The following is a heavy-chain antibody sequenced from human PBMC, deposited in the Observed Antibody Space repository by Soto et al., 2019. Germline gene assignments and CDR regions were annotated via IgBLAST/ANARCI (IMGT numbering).Heavy chain of an antibody. CDR1: CYTFTSYG. J-gene: IGHJ4*02. CDR3: ARLVGYPNLRYFDWFDY. Sequence: SVKGSCRASCYTFTSYGISWGRQAPVQGLEWIGWISAYNGNTNYAQKRQGRVTMTTDTSTSTAYMELRSLRSDDTAVYYCARLVGYPNLRYFDWFDYWGQGTLVNVS. CDR2: ISAYNGNT. V-gene: IGHV1-18*04. D-gene: IGHD3-9*01.